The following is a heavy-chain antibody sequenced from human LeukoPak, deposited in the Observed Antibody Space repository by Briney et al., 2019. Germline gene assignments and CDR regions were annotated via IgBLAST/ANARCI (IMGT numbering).Heavy chain of an antibody. CDR2: IRYDGSNK. Sequence: GGSLRLSCAASGFTFSSYGMHWVRQAPAKGLEWVAFIRYDGSNKYYADSVKGRFTISRDNSKNTLYLQMNSLRAEDTAVYYCAKELYYDSSGYGYWGQGTLVTVSS. D-gene: IGHD3-22*01. CDR3: AKELYYDSSGYGY. V-gene: IGHV3-30*02. J-gene: IGHJ4*02. CDR1: GFTFSSYG.